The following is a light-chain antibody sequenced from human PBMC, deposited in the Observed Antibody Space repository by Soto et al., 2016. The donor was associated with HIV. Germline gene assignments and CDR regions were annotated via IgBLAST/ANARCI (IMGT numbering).Light chain of an antibody. V-gene: IGKV1-39*01. Sequence: DIRMTQSPSTLSASLGDRVTITCRASQSINKWLAWYQQKPGKAPKLLIYAASGLQSGVPSRFSGSGSGTDFTLTISSLQPEDFATYYCQQTYSIWTFGQGTKVEIK. CDR3: QQTYSIWT. J-gene: IGKJ1*01. CDR1: QSINKW. CDR2: AAS.